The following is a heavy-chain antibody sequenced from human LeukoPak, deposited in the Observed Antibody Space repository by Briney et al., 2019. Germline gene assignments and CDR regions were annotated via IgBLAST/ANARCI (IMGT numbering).Heavy chain of an antibody. CDR1: GGSFSGYY. J-gene: IGHJ4*02. D-gene: IGHD4-23*01. V-gene: IGHV4-34*01. Sequence: SETLSLTCAVYGGSFSGYYWSWIRQPPGKGLEWIGEINHSGSTNYNPSLKSRVTISVDTSKNQFSLKLSSVTAADTAVYYCARASHARTTVASGTYYFDYRGQGTLVTVSS. CDR3: ARASHARTTVASGTYYFDY. CDR2: INHSGST.